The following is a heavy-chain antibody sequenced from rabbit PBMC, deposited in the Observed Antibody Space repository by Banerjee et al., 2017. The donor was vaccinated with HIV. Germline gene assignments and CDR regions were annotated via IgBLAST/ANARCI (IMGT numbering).Heavy chain of an antibody. CDR3: ARKLSL. V-gene: IGHV1S40*01. CDR1: GFTISSSYY. J-gene: IGHJ6*01. D-gene: IGHD7-1*01. Sequence: QSLEESGGDLVQPEGSLALTCKASGFTISSSYYMCWVRQAPGKGLEWIGCIYAGSGSTWYASWAKGRFTISKTSSTTVTLQMTSLTAADTATYFCARKLSLWGPGTLVTVS. CDR2: IYAGSGST.